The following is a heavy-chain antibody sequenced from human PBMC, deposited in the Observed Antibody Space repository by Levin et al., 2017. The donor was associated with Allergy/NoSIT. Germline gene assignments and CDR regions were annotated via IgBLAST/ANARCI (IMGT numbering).Heavy chain of an antibody. CDR3: AKGGCSATSCLDY. D-gene: IGHD2-2*01. J-gene: IGHJ4*02. Sequence: GGSLRLSCAVSGFTFSTYWLHWVRQAPGKGLVWVSRINSGGSDTDYADSVKGRFTIYRDNARNTLYLQMNSLSAEDTAVYSCAKGGCSATSCLDYWGQGTLVTVSS. V-gene: IGHV3-74*01. CDR2: INSGGSDT. CDR1: GFTFSTYW.